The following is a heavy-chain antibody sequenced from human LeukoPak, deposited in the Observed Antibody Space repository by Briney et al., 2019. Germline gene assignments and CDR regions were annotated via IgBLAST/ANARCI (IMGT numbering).Heavy chain of an antibody. J-gene: IGHJ4*02. Sequence: PGRSLRLSCAASGFTFDDYAMHWVRQAPGKGLEWVSGISWNSGSIGYADSVKGRFTISRDNAKNSLYLQMNSLRAEDTALYYCAKVDGYSYGYFDYWGQGTLVTVSS. CDR3: AKVDGYSYGYFDY. D-gene: IGHD5-18*01. CDR2: ISWNSGSI. CDR1: GFTFDDYA. V-gene: IGHV3-9*01.